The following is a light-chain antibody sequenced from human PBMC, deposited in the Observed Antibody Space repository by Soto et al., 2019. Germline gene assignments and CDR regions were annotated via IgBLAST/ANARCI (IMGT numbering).Light chain of an antibody. CDR3: QQYGSSPRT. Sequence: EIVITKSPATLSVSPGERATLSCRASQSVSSNLAWYQQKPGQAPRLLIYDAYNRATGIPPRFSGSGSGTDFTLTISSLEPEDFAVYYCQQYGSSPRTFGQGTKVDIK. CDR2: DAY. J-gene: IGKJ1*01. CDR1: QSVSSN. V-gene: IGKV3-20*01.